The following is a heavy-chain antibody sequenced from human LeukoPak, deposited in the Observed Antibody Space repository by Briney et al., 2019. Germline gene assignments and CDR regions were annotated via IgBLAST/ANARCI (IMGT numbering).Heavy chain of an antibody. Sequence: GGSLRLSCAAPGFTFSSYTMSWVRQAPGKGLEWVSALSGSGGSTYYADSVKGRFTISRDNSKNTLYLQMNSLRAEDTAVYYCAKGGAGSYYYSYYGMDVWGQGTTVTVSS. CDR3: AKGGAGSYYYSYYGMDV. D-gene: IGHD3-10*01. CDR1: GFTFSSYT. V-gene: IGHV3-23*01. CDR2: LSGSGGST. J-gene: IGHJ6*02.